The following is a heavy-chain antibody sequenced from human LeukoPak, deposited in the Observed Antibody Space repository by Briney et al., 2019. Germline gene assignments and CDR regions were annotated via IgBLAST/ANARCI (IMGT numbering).Heavy chain of an antibody. Sequence: SETLSLTCAVYGGSFSGYYWSWIRQPPGKGLEWIGEINHSGSTNYNPSPKSRVTISVDTTKNQFSLKLSSVTATDTAVYYCARGRGSYYDILTGYYKRALYFDYWGQGTLVTVSS. CDR1: GGSFSGYY. D-gene: IGHD3-9*01. V-gene: IGHV4-34*01. J-gene: IGHJ4*02. CDR3: ARGRGSYYDILTGYYKRALYFDY. CDR2: INHSGST.